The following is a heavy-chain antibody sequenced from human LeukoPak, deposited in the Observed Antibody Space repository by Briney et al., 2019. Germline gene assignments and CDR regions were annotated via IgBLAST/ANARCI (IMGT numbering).Heavy chain of an antibody. CDR1: GGSISSGGYY. CDR3: VRVNSRVGFLSDH. J-gene: IGHJ4*02. CDR2: IYYSGST. D-gene: IGHD1-26*01. V-gene: IGHV4-31*03. Sequence: SETLSLTCTVSGGSISSGGYYWSWIRQHPGKGLEWIGYIYYSGSTYYSPSLKSRVSISVDTSKNQFSLMLTSVTAADTAVYYCVRVNSRVGFLSDHWGLGTLVTVSS.